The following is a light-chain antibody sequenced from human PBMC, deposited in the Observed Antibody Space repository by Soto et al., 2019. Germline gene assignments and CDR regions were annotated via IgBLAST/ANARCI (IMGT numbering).Light chain of an antibody. CDR1: QSIDTH. J-gene: IGKJ1*01. Sequence: DIRMTQSPSSLSASVGDRVTIACRASQSIDTHLNWYQQHPGKAPNALIYEASNLQSGVLSRFSGSGSGTDFTLTISGLQPDNSATYYCQQTYSPPATFGQGTKVEIK. CDR3: QQTYSPPAT. CDR2: EAS. V-gene: IGKV1-39*01.